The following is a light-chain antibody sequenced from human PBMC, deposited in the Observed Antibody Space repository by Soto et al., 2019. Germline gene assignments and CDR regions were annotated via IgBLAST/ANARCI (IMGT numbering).Light chain of an antibody. CDR2: WAS. CDR1: QSGLHSTNFNNY. J-gene: IGKJ1*01. V-gene: IGKV4-1*01. Sequence: DIVMTQSPDSLVVSLGERATINCKSSQSGLHSTNFNNYLAWYQQKVGHPPKLLNYWASIRESGVPDRFSGSGSGTDFSLTISNLQAEDVAVYFCQQYLRMPWTFGQGTKVEIQ. CDR3: QQYLRMPWT.